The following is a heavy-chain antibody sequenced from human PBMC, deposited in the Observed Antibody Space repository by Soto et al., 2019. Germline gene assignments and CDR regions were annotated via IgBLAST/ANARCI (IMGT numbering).Heavy chain of an antibody. J-gene: IGHJ6*04. CDR1: GFTFSSYA. CDR2: ISGSGYAT. V-gene: IGHV3-23*01. CDR3: AKEETVLVNYYYYYGMDV. Sequence: EVQLLESGGGLVQPGGSLRLSCAASGFTFSSYAMSWVRQAPGMGLEWVSVISGSGYATYYADSMKGRFTVSRDNSNNTVYLQMNSLRAEDTAVYYCAKEETVLVNYYYYYGMDVWGKGTTVTVSS. D-gene: IGHD4-17*01.